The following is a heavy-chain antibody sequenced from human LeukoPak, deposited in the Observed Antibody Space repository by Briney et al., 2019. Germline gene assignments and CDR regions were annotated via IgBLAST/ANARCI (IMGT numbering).Heavy chain of an antibody. CDR2: IRASNGNT. V-gene: IGHV1-18*01. CDR3: ARAEGYSSSSPFDY. CDR1: GYTFINYG. J-gene: IGHJ4*02. Sequence: GASVKVSCKASGYTFINYGISWVRQAPGQGLEWMGWIRASNGNTNYAQKLQGRVTMTTDTSTSTAYMELRSLRSDDTAVYYCARAEGYSSSSPFDYWGQGTLVTVSS. D-gene: IGHD6-6*01.